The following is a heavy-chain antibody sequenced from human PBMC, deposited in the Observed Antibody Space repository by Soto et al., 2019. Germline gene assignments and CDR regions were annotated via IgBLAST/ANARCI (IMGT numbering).Heavy chain of an antibody. CDR1: GFTFSSYW. J-gene: IGHJ4*02. V-gene: IGHV3-7*01. Sequence: PGGSLRLSCAASGFTFSSYWMGWVRQAPGKGLEWVANIKQDGSEKYYVDSVEGRFTISRDNAKNSLYLQMNSLRAEDTAVYYCARNPGFILRYFDWSLDYWGQGTLVTVSS. CDR2: IKQDGSEK. D-gene: IGHD3-9*01. CDR3: ARNPGFILRYFDWSLDY.